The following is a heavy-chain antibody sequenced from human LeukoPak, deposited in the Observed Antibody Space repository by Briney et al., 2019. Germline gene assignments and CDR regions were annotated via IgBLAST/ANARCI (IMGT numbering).Heavy chain of an antibody. CDR3: ARAFSSSSSWYEDY. V-gene: IGHV3-30-3*01. D-gene: IGHD6-13*01. Sequence: GGSLRLSCAASGFTFSSYAMHWVRQAPGKGLEWVAVISYDGSNKYYADSVKGRFTISRDNSKNTLYLQMNSLRAEDTAVYYCARAFSSSSSWYEDYWGQGTLVTVSS. J-gene: IGHJ4*02. CDR1: GFTFSSYA. CDR2: ISYDGSNK.